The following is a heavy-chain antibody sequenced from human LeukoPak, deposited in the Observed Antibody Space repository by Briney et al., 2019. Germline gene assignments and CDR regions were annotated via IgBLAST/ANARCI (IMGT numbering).Heavy chain of an antibody. V-gene: IGHV4-38-2*02. J-gene: IGHJ5*02. CDR1: GYSISSGYY. D-gene: IGHD3-10*01. CDR2: IYHSGST. Sequence: NASETLSLTCTVSGYSISSGYYWGWIRQPPGKGLEWIGSIYHSGSTYYNPSLKSRVTILVDKSKNQFSLKLTSVTAADTALYYCASDPLGWGDYYGSGSYFLSWGQGTLVTVSS. CDR3: ASDPLGWGDYYGSGSYFLS.